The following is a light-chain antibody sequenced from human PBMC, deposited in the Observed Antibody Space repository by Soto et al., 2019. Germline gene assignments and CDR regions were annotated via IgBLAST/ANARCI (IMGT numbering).Light chain of an antibody. CDR1: SSDVGGYKY. CDR2: EVN. CDR3: SSYAGINNLGV. J-gene: IGLJ1*01. Sequence: QSVLTQPPSASGSPGQSVTISCTGTSSDVGGYKYVSWYQQHPGKAPKLMIFEVNKRPLGVPDRFSGYKSGNTASLTVSGLQAEDEADYYCSSYAGINNLGVFGTGTKVTVL. V-gene: IGLV2-8*01.